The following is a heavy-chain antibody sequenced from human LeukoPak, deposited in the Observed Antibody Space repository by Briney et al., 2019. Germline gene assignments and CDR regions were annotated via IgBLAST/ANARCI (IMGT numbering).Heavy chain of an antibody. V-gene: IGHV3-21*01. Sequence: GGSLRLSCAASGFTFSSYSMNWVRQAPGKGLEWVSSISSSSSYIYYADSVKGRFTISRDNAKNSLYLQMNSLRAEDTAVYYCARDRSSSSEGDFDYWGQGTLVTVSS. J-gene: IGHJ4*02. D-gene: IGHD6-6*01. CDR1: GFTFSSYS. CDR2: ISSSSSYI. CDR3: ARDRSSSSEGDFDY.